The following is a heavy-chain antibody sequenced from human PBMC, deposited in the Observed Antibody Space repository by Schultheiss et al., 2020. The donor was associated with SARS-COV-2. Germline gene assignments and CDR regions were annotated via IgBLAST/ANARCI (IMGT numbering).Heavy chain of an antibody. J-gene: IGHJ5*02. Sequence: SETLSLTCAVSGYSISSGYYWGWIRQPPGKGLEWIGSIYHSGSTYYNPSLKSRVTISVDKSKNQFSLKLSSVTAADTAVYYCARVCGRTTVTGLSWFDPWGQGTLVTVSS. V-gene: IGHV4-38-2*01. D-gene: IGHD4-17*01. CDR3: ARVCGRTTVTGLSWFDP. CDR1: GYSISSGYY. CDR2: IYHSGST.